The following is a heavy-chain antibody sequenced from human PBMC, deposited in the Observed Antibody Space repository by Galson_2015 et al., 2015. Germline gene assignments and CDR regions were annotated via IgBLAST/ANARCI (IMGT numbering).Heavy chain of an antibody. Sequence: SVKVSCKASGYTFTSYGISWVRQAPGQGLEWMGWISAYNGNTNYAQKLQGRVTMTTDTSTSTAYMELRSLRSDDTAVYYCARDLRDIVVVPACMDVWGQGTTVTVSS. D-gene: IGHD2-2*01. J-gene: IGHJ6*02. CDR1: GYTFTSYG. V-gene: IGHV1-18*01. CDR2: ISAYNGNT. CDR3: ARDLRDIVVVPACMDV.